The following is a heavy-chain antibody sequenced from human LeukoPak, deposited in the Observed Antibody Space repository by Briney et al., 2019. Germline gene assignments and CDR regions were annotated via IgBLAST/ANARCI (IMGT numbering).Heavy chain of an antibody. Sequence: PGGSLRLSCAASGFTFSSYWMSWVRQAPGKGLEWVANIKQDGSEKYYVDSVKGRFTISRDNAKNSLYLQMNNLRAEDTAVYYCVRGYSGYVYAFDTWGQGTMVTVSS. CDR2: IKQDGSEK. D-gene: IGHD5-12*01. CDR1: GFTFSSYW. V-gene: IGHV3-7*03. CDR3: VRGYSGYVYAFDT. J-gene: IGHJ3*02.